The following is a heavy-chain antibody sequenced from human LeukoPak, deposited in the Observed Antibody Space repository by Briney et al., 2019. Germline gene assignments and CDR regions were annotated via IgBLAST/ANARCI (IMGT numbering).Heavy chain of an antibody. D-gene: IGHD3-9*01. CDR1: GFTFSSYA. CDR2: ISGSGGST. CDR3: AKDHFGYYDILTGYPTFDY. Sequence: GGSLRLSCAASGFTFSSYAMSWVRQAPGKGLEWVSAISGSGGSTYYADSVKGRFTISRDNSKNTLYLQMNSLRAEDTAVYYCAKDHFGYYDILTGYPTFDYWGQGTLVTVSS. J-gene: IGHJ4*02. V-gene: IGHV3-23*01.